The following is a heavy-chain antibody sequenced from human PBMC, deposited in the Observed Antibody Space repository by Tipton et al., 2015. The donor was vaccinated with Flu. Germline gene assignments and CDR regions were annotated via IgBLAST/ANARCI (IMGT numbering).Heavy chain of an antibody. J-gene: IGHJ4*02. CDR1: GGSISSYY. CDR3: ARGRSIAAAGACDY. Sequence: LRLSCTVSGGSISSYYWSWIRQPPGKGLEWIGYIYYSGSTNYNPSLKSRVTISVDTSKNQFSLKLSSVTAADTAVYYCARGRSIAAAGACDYWGQGTRVTVSS. D-gene: IGHD6-13*01. CDR2: IYYSGST. V-gene: IGHV4-59*01.